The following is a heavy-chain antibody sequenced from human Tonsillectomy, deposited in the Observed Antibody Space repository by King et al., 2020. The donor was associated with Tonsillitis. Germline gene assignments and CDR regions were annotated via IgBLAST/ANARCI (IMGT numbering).Heavy chain of an antibody. CDR2: IDRSVST. J-gene: IGHJ4*02. CDR1: GGSFSGYY. V-gene: IGHV4-34*01. CDR3: ARGRDFSYY. D-gene: IGHD3-3*01. Sequence: VQLQQWGAGLLKPSETLSLTCAVYGGSFSGYYWSWIRQPPGKGLEWLGEIDRSVSTNYHPSLKRRATISLEPSKNQFSLKLNSVTAADTAVYYCARGRDFSYYWGQGTLVTVSS.